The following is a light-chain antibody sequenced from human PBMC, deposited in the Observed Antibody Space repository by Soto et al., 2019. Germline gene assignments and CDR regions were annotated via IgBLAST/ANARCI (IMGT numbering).Light chain of an antibody. CDR3: QQYGSSPPYT. Sequence: EIVLTQSPGTLSLSPGERATLSCRASQSVSSSYLAWYQQTPGQAPRLLIYGASSRATGIPDRFSGSGSATDFTLTISRLEPEDFAVYYCQQYGSSPPYTFGQGTKLEIK. J-gene: IGKJ2*01. CDR2: GAS. V-gene: IGKV3-20*01. CDR1: QSVSSSY.